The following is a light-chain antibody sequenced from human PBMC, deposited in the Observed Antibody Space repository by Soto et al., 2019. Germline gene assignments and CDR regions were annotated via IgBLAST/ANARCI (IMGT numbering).Light chain of an antibody. CDR3: QQSFGAPWT. Sequence: DIRMTQSPPSLSASIGDRVTITCRASQSISNYLNWYQQKPGKAPKLLIYAASSLHSGVPSRFRGSVSVTDFTLTVSSLQPEDFATYFCQQSFGAPWTFGQGTKVDIK. CDR2: AAS. J-gene: IGKJ1*01. V-gene: IGKV1-39*01. CDR1: QSISNY.